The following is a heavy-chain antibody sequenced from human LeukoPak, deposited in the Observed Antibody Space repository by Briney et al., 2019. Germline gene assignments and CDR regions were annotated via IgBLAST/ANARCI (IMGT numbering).Heavy chain of an antibody. CDR2: IYHSGST. J-gene: IGHJ6*03. V-gene: IGHV4-38-2*01. CDR1: GYSISSGYY. D-gene: IGHD4-23*01. Sequence: TASETLSLTCAVSGYSISSGYYWGWIRQPPGKGLEWIGSIYHSGSTYYNPSLKSRVTISVDTSKNQFSLKLSSVTAADTAVYYCARLYYGGITYYYYYMDLWGKGTTVTVSS. CDR3: ARLYYGGITYYYYYMDL.